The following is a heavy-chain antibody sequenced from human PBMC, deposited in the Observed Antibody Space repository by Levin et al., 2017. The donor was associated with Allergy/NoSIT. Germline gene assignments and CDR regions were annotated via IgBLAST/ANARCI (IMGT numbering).Heavy chain of an antibody. Sequence: GGSLRLSCAASGFTFSSYAMSWVRQAPGKGLEWVSAISGSGGSTYYADSVKGRFTISRDNSKNTLYLQMNSLRAEDTAVYYCAKEGGDYGDYTSWEYYYYYYGMDVWGQGTTVTVSS. CDR1: GFTFSSYA. J-gene: IGHJ6*02. D-gene: IGHD4-17*01. CDR2: ISGSGGST. CDR3: AKEGGDYGDYTSWEYYYYYYGMDV. V-gene: IGHV3-23*01.